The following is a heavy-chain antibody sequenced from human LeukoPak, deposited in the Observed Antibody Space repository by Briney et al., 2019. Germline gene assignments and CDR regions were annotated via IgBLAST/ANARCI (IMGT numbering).Heavy chain of an antibody. D-gene: IGHD3-3*01. V-gene: IGHV4-34*01. Sequence: SETLSLTCAVYGGSFSGYYWSWIRQPPGKGLEWIGEINHSGSTNYNPSLKSRVTISVDTSKNQFSLKLSSVTAADTAVYYCARRTASRIDFWSGYSHGYYYMDVWGKGTTVTVSS. CDR2: INHSGST. CDR3: ARRTASRIDFWSGYSHGYYYMDV. J-gene: IGHJ6*03. CDR1: GGSFSGYY.